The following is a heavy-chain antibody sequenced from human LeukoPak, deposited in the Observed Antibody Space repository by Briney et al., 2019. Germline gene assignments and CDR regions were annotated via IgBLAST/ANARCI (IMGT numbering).Heavy chain of an antibody. V-gene: IGHV3-66*03. D-gene: IGHD3/OR15-3a*01. CDR2: IRDSGEA. CDR1: GFRVSDYY. Sequence: PGGSLRLSCAVSGFRVSDYYMSWVRRAPGKELEWVGLIRDSGEAFYADFARGRFAISRDESENTLYLQMNSLRVEDTAVYFCARDRAANQDWVEFDPWGQGTPVIVSS. J-gene: IGHJ5*02. CDR3: ARDRAANQDWVEFDP.